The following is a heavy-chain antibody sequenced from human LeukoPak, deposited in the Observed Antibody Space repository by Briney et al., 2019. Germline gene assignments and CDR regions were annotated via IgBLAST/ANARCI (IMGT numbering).Heavy chain of an antibody. CDR3: VKVAKYYYGSETDYFFEH. CDR1: GFTFTTYW. J-gene: IGHJ4*02. V-gene: IGHV3-7*01. D-gene: IGHD3-10*01. Sequence: PGGSLRLSCAASGFTFTTYWMSWVRQLPGKGLEWVANINQDGTEKYYVDSVKGRFTISRDNAKSSLDLQMNSLRVEDTGIYYCVKVAKYYYGSETDYFFEHWGQGTPVTASS. CDR2: INQDGTEK.